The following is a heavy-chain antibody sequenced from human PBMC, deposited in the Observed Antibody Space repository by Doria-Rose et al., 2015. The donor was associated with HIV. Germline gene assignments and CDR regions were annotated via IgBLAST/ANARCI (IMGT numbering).Heavy chain of an antibody. Sequence: VQLVESGGGLVKPGGSLRLSCEGSGFTFSDYYMSWIRQAPGKGLEWVSYINSRDSMVFYADSVKGRFTISRDNSKNSLYLQMNRLRPEDTAIYYCARDRVQAMRWSPDCYGVDVWGQGTTVIVSS. CDR3: ARDRVQAMRWSPDCYGVDV. V-gene: IGHV3-11*01. CDR1: GFTFSDYY. D-gene: IGHD2-2*01. J-gene: IGHJ6*02. CDR2: INSRDSMV.